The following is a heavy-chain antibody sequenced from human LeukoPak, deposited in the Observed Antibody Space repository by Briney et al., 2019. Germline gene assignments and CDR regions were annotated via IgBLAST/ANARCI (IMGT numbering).Heavy chain of an antibody. V-gene: IGHV3-30*04. CDR2: ISYDGSNK. CDR1: GFTFSSYA. J-gene: IGHJ4*02. D-gene: IGHD3-16*01. Sequence: GGSLRLSCAASGFTFSSYAMHWVRQAPGEGLEWVAVISYDGSNKYYADSVKGRFTISRDNSKNTLYLQMNSLRAEDTAVYYCARGGSYYDYVWGSYSWGQGTLVTVSS. CDR3: ARGGSYYDYVWGSYS.